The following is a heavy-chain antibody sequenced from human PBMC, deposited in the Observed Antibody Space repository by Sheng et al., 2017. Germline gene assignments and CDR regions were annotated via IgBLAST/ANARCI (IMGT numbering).Heavy chain of an antibody. V-gene: IGHV3-23*01. CDR1: GFTFSSYA. J-gene: IGHJ6*02. CDR2: ISGSGGST. D-gene: IGHD2-2*01. CDR3: AKAPRRSYCSSTSCFDYYYYGMDV. Sequence: EVQLLESGGGLVQPGGSLRLSCAASGFTFSSYAMSWVRQAPGKGLEWVSAISGSGGSTYYADSVKGRFTISRDNSKNTLYLQMNSLRAEDTAVYYCAKAPRRSYCSSTSCFDYYYYGMDVWGQGTTVTVSS.